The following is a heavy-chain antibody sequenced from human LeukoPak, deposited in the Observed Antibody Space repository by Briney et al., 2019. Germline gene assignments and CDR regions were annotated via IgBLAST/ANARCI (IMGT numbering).Heavy chain of an antibody. CDR1: GGSISSYY. J-gene: IGHJ5*02. Sequence: PSETLSLTCTVSGGSISSYYWSWIRQPPGEGLEWIGYIYYIVSTNYNLSLRSRVTISVDTSKNQFSLKLSSVTAADTAVYYCARGGSPGSTYWFDPWGQGTLVTVSS. CDR3: ARGGSPGSTYWFDP. V-gene: IGHV4-59*01. D-gene: IGHD3-10*01. CDR2: IYYIVST.